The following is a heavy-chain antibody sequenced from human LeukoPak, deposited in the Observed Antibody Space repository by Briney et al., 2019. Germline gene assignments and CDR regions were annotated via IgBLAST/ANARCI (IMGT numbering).Heavy chain of an antibody. D-gene: IGHD3-22*01. J-gene: IGHJ4*02. Sequence: PGGSLRLSCAASGFTFSSYAMHWVRQAPGKGLEWVAVISYDGSNKYYADSVKGRFTISRDNAKNSLYLQMNSLRAEDTAVYYCARDYDRTGYKFDYWGQGTLVTVSS. CDR3: ARDYDRTGYKFDY. CDR2: ISYDGSNK. V-gene: IGHV3-30-3*01. CDR1: GFTFSSYA.